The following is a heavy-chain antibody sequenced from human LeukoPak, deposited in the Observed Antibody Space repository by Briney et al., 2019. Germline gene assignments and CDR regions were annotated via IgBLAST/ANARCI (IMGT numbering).Heavy chain of an antibody. D-gene: IGHD2-2*01. V-gene: IGHV4-34*01. CDR1: GGSFSGYY. J-gene: IGHJ5*02. Sequence: SETLSLTCAVYGGSFSGYYWSWIRQPPGKGLEWTGEINHSGSTNYNPSLKSRVTISVDTSKNQFSLKLSSVTAADTAVYYCARGLGRIGPAGYRASRTNWFDPWGQGTLVTVSS. CDR2: INHSGST. CDR3: ARGLGRIGPAGYRASRTNWFDP.